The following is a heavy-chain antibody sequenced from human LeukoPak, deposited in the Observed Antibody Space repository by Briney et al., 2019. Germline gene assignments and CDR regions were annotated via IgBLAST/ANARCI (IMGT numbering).Heavy chain of an antibody. CDR1: GYSISSGYY. CDR3: ASHLEPPYCSSTSCSYYFDY. V-gene: IGHV4-38-2*02. J-gene: IGHJ4*02. Sequence: SETLSLTCTVSGYSISSGYYWGWIRQPPGKGLEWIGSIYHSGSTYYNPSLKRRVTISVDTSKNQFSLKLSSVTAADTAVYYCASHLEPPYCSSTSCSYYFDYWGQGTLVTVSS. CDR2: IYHSGST. D-gene: IGHD2-2*01.